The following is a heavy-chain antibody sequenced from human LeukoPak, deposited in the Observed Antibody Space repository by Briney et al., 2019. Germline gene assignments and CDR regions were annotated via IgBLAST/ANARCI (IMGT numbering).Heavy chain of an antibody. CDR3: ARERGLWFGENGFDP. Sequence: SETLSLXCTVSGGSISSYYWSWIRQPAGKELEWIGRIYTSGSTNYNPSLKSRVTMSVDTSKNQFSLKLSSVTAADTAVYYCARERGLWFGENGFDPWGQGTLVTVSS. CDR1: GGSISSYY. D-gene: IGHD3-10*01. CDR2: IYTSGST. V-gene: IGHV4-4*07. J-gene: IGHJ5*02.